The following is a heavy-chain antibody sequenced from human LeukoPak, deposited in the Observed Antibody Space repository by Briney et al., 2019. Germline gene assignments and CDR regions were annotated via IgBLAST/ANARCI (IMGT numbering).Heavy chain of an antibody. J-gene: IGHJ6*02. CDR2: MSPNSDNT. CDR3: ARDSGYEMGYYYGMDV. D-gene: IGHD5-12*01. CDR1: GYTFTSYD. V-gene: IGHV1-8*01. Sequence: ASVKVSCKASGYTFTSYDINWVRQATGQGLEWMGWMSPNSDNTGYAQKFQGRVTFTRDTSISTAYMELRSLTSEDTAVYYCARDSGYEMGYYYGMDVWGQGTTVTVSS.